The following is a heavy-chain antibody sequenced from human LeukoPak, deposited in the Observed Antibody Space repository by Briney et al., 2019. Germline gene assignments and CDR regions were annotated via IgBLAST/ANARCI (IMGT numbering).Heavy chain of an antibody. Sequence: PSETLSLTCTVSGGSISSYYWSWIRQPAGKGLEWIGRIYTSGSTNYNPSLKSRVTMSVDTSKNQFSLKLSSVTAADTAVYYCAREDCSSTSCQTAGWFDPWGQGTLVTVSS. CDR1: GGSISSYY. D-gene: IGHD2-2*01. V-gene: IGHV4-4*07. CDR3: AREDCSSTSCQTAGWFDP. CDR2: IYTSGST. J-gene: IGHJ5*02.